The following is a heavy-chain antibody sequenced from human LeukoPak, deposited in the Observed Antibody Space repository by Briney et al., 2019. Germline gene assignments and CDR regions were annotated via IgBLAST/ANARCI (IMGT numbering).Heavy chain of an antibody. D-gene: IGHD2-21*01. CDR3: ASSPGEPDY. Sequence: GRSLRLSCAASGFTFSSYAMHWVRQAPGKGLEWVAVISYDGSNKYYADSVKGRFTISRDNSKNTLYLQMNSLRAEDTAVYCCASSPGEPDYWGQGTLVTVSS. V-gene: IGHV3-30-3*01. CDR1: GFTFSSYA. CDR2: ISYDGSNK. J-gene: IGHJ4*02.